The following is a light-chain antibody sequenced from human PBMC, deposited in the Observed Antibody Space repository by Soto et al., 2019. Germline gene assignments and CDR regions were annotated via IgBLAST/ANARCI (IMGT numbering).Light chain of an antibody. V-gene: IGKV1-6*01. Sequence: AIQMTQSPSSLSASVGDKVTITCRASQGIRNDLGWYQQKPGKAPKLLIYAASSLQSGVPSRFSGSGSGTDFTLTISRLQPEDFATYYCLQDYNYPLTFGGGTKVDIK. CDR3: LQDYNYPLT. J-gene: IGKJ4*01. CDR1: QGIRND. CDR2: AAS.